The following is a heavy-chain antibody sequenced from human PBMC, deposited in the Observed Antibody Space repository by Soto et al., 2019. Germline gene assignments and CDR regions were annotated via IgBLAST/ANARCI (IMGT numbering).Heavy chain of an antibody. J-gene: IGHJ4*02. Sequence: PSETLSLTCAVYGGSFSGYYWSWIRQPPGKGLEWIGEINHSGSTNYNPSLKSRVTISVDTSKNQFSLKLSSVTAADTAVHYCARHPLQSYYDILTGLSGYFDYWGQGTLVTVSS. CDR1: GGSFSGYY. D-gene: IGHD3-9*01. CDR3: ARHPLQSYYDILTGLSGYFDY. CDR2: INHSGST. V-gene: IGHV4-34*01.